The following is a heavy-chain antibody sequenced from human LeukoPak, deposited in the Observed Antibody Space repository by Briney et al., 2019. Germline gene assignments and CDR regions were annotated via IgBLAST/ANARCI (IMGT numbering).Heavy chain of an antibody. Sequence: GGSLRLSCAASGFTFSSYSMNWVRQAPGKGLEWVSSISSSSSYIYYADSVKGRFTISRDNAKNSLYLQMNSLRAEDTAVYYCARERGTVTTLFDYWGQGTLVTVSS. CDR1: GFTFSSYS. V-gene: IGHV3-21*01. CDR3: ARERGTVTTLFDY. CDR2: ISSSSSYI. J-gene: IGHJ4*02. D-gene: IGHD4-17*01.